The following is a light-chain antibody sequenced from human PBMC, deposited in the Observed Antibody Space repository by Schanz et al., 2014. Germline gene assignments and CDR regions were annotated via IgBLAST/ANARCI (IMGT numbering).Light chain of an antibody. CDR2: GAS. Sequence: EIVMTQSPATLSVSPGERATLSCRASQSVSSNLAWYQQKPGQAPRLLIYGASTRATGFPARFSGSGSGTDFTLTISRLEPEDFAVYYCQQYGSSPQTFGQGTKVEIK. CDR1: QSVSSN. CDR3: QQYGSSPQT. V-gene: IGKV3-15*01. J-gene: IGKJ1*01.